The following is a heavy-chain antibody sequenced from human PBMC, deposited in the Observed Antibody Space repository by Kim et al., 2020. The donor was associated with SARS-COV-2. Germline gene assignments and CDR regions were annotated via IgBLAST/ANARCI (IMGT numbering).Heavy chain of an antibody. J-gene: IGHJ5*02. Sequence: SVKVSCKASGGTFSSYAISWVRQAPGQGLEWMGGIIPIFGTANYAQKFQGRVTITADESTSTAYMELSSLRSEDTAVYYCARVDFAKWELLGSYNWFDPWGQGTLVTVSS. D-gene: IGHD1-26*01. CDR3: ARVDFAKWELLGSYNWFDP. CDR2: IIPIFGTA. CDR1: GGTFSSYA. V-gene: IGHV1-69*13.